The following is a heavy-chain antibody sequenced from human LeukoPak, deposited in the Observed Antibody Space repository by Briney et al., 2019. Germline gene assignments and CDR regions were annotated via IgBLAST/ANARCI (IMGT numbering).Heavy chain of an antibody. CDR2: ISYDGSSK. J-gene: IGHJ5*02. CDR1: GFAFSSYA. D-gene: IGHD3-3*01. V-gene: IGHV3-30*04. Sequence: GGSLRLSCVASGFAFSSYAMHWVRQAPGKGLEWVAVISYDGSSKYYADSVKGRFTISRDNSKNTLYLQMNSLRAEDTAVYYCASGGWLLWGWFDPWGQGTLVTVSS. CDR3: ASGGWLLWGWFDP.